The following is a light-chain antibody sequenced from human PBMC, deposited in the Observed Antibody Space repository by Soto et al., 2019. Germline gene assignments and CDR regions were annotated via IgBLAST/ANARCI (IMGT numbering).Light chain of an antibody. J-gene: IGLJ2*01. CDR3: SSYTSSIPVV. V-gene: IGLV2-14*01. Sequence: QSVLTQPASVSGSPGQSITISCTGTSSDVGGYNYVSWYQQHPGKAPKLMIYDVSNRPSGVSNRFSGSTSGNTASLTISGLQAEDEADYYCSSYTSSIPVVFGGGTKVTVL. CDR2: DVS. CDR1: SSDVGGYNY.